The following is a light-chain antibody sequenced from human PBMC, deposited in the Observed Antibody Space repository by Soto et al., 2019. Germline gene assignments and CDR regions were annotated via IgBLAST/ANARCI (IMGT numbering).Light chain of an antibody. CDR3: QQYGSSPRT. J-gene: IGKJ2*01. CDR1: QSVSSSY. Sequence: EIVLTQSPGTLSLSPGERATLSCRASQSVSSSYLAWYQQKPGQAPRLLIYGASSRATGIPDRFSGSGSGTDFTLTISSLEPDDFAVYYCQQYGSSPRTFGQGTKLEIK. CDR2: GAS. V-gene: IGKV3-20*01.